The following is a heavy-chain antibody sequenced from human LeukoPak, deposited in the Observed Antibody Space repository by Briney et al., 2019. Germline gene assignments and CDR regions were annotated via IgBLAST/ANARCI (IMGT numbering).Heavy chain of an antibody. CDR3: ARSRFGEFLPDY. D-gene: IGHD3-10*01. J-gene: IGHJ4*02. Sequence: SETLSHTCTVPVGSISSYYWSWIRHPPGKGLEWIGYIYYSGSTNSNPSLKSRVTISVDTSKNQFSLKLSSVTAADTAVYYCARSRFGEFLPDYWGQGTLVTVSS. V-gene: IGHV4-59*01. CDR2: IYYSGST. CDR1: VGSISSYY.